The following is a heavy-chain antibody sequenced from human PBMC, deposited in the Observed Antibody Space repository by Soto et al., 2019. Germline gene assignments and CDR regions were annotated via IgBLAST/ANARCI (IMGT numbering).Heavy chain of an antibody. D-gene: IGHD2-2*02. CDR3: SRARYCTSPSCYNHYYYGMDI. V-gene: IGHV1-18*04. CDR1: GYTLTKYG. CDR2: IGVYNGKT. J-gene: IGHJ6*02. Sequence: QEQLVQSGGEVKKPGASVRVSCKASGYTLTKYGITWVRQAPGQGLEWMGWIGVYNGKTNYARKLQGRVIMTADTSASTAYMELRSLRSDDTAVYYCSRARYCTSPSCYNHYYYGMDIWGQGTTVSVSS.